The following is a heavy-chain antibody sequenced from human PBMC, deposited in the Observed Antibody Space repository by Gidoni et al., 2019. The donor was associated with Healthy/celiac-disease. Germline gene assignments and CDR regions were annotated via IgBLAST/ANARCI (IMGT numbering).Heavy chain of an antibody. V-gene: IGHV1-3*01. D-gene: IGHD6-19*01. CDR3: ARAAVAGTLSLNY. J-gene: IGHJ4*02. Sequence: RVTITRDTSASTAYMELSSLRSDDTAVYYCARAAVAGTLSLNYWGQGTLVTVSS.